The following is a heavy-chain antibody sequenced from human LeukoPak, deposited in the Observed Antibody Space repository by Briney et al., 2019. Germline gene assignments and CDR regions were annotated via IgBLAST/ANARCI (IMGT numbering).Heavy chain of an antibody. CDR3: AKESTYYYYYYMDV. V-gene: IGHV3-23*01. J-gene: IGHJ6*03. CDR1: GFTFSSYA. CDR2: ISGNSGNT. Sequence: GGSLRLSCAASGFTFSSYAMSWVRQAPGMGLEWVSAISGNSGNTHYADSVKGRFTISRDNSKNTLYLQMNSLRAEDTAVYYCAKESTYYYYYYMDVWGKGTTVTVSS.